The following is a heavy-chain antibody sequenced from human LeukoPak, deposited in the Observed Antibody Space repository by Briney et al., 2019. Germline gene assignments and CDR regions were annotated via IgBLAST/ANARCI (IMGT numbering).Heavy chain of an antibody. CDR1: EFGFSSST. D-gene: IGHD3-16*01. CDR3: VVGGAGGGYFPN. V-gene: IGHV3-7*01. Sequence: GGSLRLSCAAHEFGFSSSTMSWVRQAAGKGREWVAKMKEDGSDEEYVDAVKGRFTISRDNAKNSLYLQMNSLRPEDTAVYFCVVGGAGGGYFPNWGQGSLVIVSS. CDR2: MKEDGSDE. J-gene: IGHJ1*01.